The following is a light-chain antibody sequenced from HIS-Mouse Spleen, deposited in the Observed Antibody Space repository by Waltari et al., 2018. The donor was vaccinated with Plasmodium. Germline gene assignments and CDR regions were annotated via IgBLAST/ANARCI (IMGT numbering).Light chain of an antibody. J-gene: IGKJ4*01. CDR2: AAS. CDR3: QQYYSYLLT. CDR1: QSVSSN. V-gene: IGKV3-15*01. Sequence: EIVMTQSPATLSVSPGERATLSCRASQSVSSNLAWYQQKPGQAPRLLIYAASTLQSGVPSRFSGSGSGTDFTLTISCLQSEDFATYYCQQYYSYLLTFGGGTKVEIK.